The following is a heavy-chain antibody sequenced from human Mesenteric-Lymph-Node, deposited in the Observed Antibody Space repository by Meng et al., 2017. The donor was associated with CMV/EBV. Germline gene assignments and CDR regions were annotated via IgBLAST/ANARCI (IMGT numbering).Heavy chain of an antibody. CDR2: IKQDGSER. V-gene: IGHV3-7*01. J-gene: IGHJ6*02. D-gene: IGHD3-3*01. CDR1: GFTFSSYW. CDR3: VRDWVTRGPGSFWSGTHVNYYGMDV. Sequence: GESLKISCAASGFTFSSYWMSWVRQAPGKGLEWVANIKQDGSERYYADSVSGRFTISRDNAKKSLYLQMNSLRADDKAVYYCVRDWVTRGPGSFWSGTHVNYYGMDVWGQGTSVTVSS.